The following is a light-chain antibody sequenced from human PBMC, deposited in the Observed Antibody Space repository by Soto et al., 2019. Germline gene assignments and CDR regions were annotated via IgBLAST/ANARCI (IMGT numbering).Light chain of an antibody. J-gene: IGKJ1*01. Sequence: EIVLTQSPGTLSFSPGERATLSCRASQSLSSRYLAWYQQKPGQAPRLLISGASTRATGITDRFSGSGSGTEFTLTINSLQSEDFAVYYCQQYNYWPGTFGQGTKVDI. V-gene: IGKV3-15*01. CDR2: GAS. CDR3: QQYNYWPGT. CDR1: QSLSSRY.